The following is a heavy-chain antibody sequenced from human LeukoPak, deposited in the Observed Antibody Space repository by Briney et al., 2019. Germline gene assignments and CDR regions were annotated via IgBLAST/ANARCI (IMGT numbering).Heavy chain of an antibody. CDR2: IKQDGSEK. CDR1: GFTFSSYG. V-gene: IGHV3-7*01. CDR3: ARAVGATQYYFDY. D-gene: IGHD1-26*01. Sequence: PGGSLRLSCAASGFTFSSYGMHWVRQAPGKGLEWVANIKQDGSEKYYVDSVKGRFTISRDNAKNSLYLQMNSLRAEDTAVYYCARAVGATQYYFDYWGRGTLVTVSS. J-gene: IGHJ4*02.